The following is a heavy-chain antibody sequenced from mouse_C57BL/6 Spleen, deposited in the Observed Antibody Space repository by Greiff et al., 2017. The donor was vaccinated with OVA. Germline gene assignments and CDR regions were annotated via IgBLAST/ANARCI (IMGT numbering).Heavy chain of an antibody. CDR1: GYTFTSYW. CDR2: IYPGSGST. V-gene: IGHV1-55*01. J-gene: IGHJ2*01. D-gene: IGHD1-1*01. CDR3: AIHPYSSSFDY. Sequence: QVQLKQSGAELVKPGASVKMSCKASGYTFTSYWITWVKQRPGKGLEWIGDIYPGSGSTNYNEKFKSKATLTVDTSSSTAYMQLSNLTSEDSAVYYCAIHPYSSSFDYWGQGTTLTVSS.